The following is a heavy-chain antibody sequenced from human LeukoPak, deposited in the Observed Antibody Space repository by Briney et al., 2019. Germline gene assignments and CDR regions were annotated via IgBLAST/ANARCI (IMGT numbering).Heavy chain of an antibody. V-gene: IGHV4-34*01. CDR3: ARVYYDILTGYCRIDY. Sequence: SVAVSLTCAVYGGSFSGYYWSWIRHPPGKGLEWIGEITHSGSTNHNPSLKSRVTISVDTSKNQFSLTLSSVTAEDTAVYYCARVYYDILTGYCRIDYWGQGTLVTVSS. CDR1: GGSFSGYY. CDR2: ITHSGST. D-gene: IGHD3-9*01. J-gene: IGHJ4*02.